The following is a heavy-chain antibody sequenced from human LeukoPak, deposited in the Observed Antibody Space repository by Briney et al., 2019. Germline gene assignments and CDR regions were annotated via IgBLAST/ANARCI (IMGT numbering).Heavy chain of an antibody. CDR3: ARDPYSGNYGAYYYYYMDV. D-gene: IGHD1-26*01. CDR2: INNDGTAT. Sequence: PGGSLRLSCAASGFTFSAYWMHWVRQVPGKGLVWVSRINNDGTATFFADSVKGRFTISRDNAKNSLYLQMDSLRVEDTAEYYCARDPYSGNYGAYYYYYMDVWGKGTTVTVSS. V-gene: IGHV3-74*01. J-gene: IGHJ6*03. CDR1: GFTFSAYW.